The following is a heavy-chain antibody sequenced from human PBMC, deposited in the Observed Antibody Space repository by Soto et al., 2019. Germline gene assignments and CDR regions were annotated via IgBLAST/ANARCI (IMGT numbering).Heavy chain of an antibody. CDR1: GFTFSSYA. J-gene: IGHJ4*02. Sequence: GGSLRLSCAVSGFTFSSYAMSWVRQAPGKGLEWVSGISGSGGSTYSADSVKGRFTISRDNSKNTPYLQMNSLRVEDTAVYYCAKDRKSGSGWYWDYWGQGTLVTVSS. CDR3: AKDRKSGSGWYWDY. CDR2: ISGSGGST. D-gene: IGHD6-19*01. V-gene: IGHV3-23*01.